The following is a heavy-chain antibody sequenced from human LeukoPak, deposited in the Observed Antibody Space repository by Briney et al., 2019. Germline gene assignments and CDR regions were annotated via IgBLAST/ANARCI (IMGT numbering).Heavy chain of an antibody. CDR3: AKAGPPIHYYYMDV. V-gene: IGHV1-18*04. J-gene: IGHJ6*03. Sequence: ASVKVSCKASGYIFTSYGINWVRQAPGQGLEWMGWISAYNGNTHYAQILQGRVTMTTDTSTSTAYMELRSLRSDDTAVYYCAKAGPPIHYYYMDVWGKGTTVTISS. CDR2: ISAYNGNT. CDR1: GYIFTSYG.